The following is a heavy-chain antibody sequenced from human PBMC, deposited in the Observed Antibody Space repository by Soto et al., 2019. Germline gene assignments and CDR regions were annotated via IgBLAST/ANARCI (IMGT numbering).Heavy chain of an antibody. CDR3: ANLMGAGGWFDP. CDR1: CGSVISGSFY. V-gene: IGHV4-61*01. J-gene: IGHJ5*02. CDR2: IYYIGRT. Sequence: SETLSLTCTFSCGSVISGSFYWGWVRQPPGKRLEWIGYIYYIGRTNYNPSLKSRVTMSVDTSKNQFSLRLTSMTTADTAVYYCANLMGAGGWFDPWGQGTLVTVSS. D-gene: IGHD3-16*01.